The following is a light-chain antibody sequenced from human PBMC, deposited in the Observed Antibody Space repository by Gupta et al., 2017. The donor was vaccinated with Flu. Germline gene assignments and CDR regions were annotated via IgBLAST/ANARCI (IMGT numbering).Light chain of an antibody. CDR3: QQYNFWPPYT. V-gene: IGKV3-15*01. CDR1: QNVYKN. Sequence: EIVMTQSPATLSVSPGERATVSCRDSQNVYKNLDWYQQKPGQAPRLLIYGAWNRDTGIPARLSGTGYGKDFTLTISRRQSEDFAVYYCQQYNFWPPYTFGQGTKLEL. CDR2: GAW. J-gene: IGKJ2*01.